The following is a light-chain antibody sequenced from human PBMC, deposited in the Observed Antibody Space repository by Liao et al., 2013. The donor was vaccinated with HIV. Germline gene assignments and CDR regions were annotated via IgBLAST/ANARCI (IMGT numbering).Light chain of an antibody. Sequence: SYDLTQAPSVSVSPGQTANITCSGDNLGDKYVSWYQQKPGHSPVVVIYEDLKRPSGVPARFSGSNSGNTATLTISGTQAMDEADYYCQAWDSNSWVFGGGTELTVL. V-gene: IGLV3-1*01. J-gene: IGLJ3*02. CDR3: QAWDSNSWV. CDR1: NLGDKY. CDR2: EDL.